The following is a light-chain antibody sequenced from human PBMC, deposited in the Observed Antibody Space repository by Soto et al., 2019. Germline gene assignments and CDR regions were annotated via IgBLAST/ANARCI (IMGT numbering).Light chain of an antibody. CDR3: QQYAYWPET. CDR2: YSS. V-gene: IGKV3D-15*01. J-gene: IGKJ1*01. Sequence: EVMMTQFPDTVSVTPGETFTLSCGASQSVRTNLAWYQQRPGQAPRLLIHYSSTRATDVPARFSGSGSGTNFTLAISSLQSEDFAVYFCQQYAYWPETFGQGTKVDIK. CDR1: QSVRTN.